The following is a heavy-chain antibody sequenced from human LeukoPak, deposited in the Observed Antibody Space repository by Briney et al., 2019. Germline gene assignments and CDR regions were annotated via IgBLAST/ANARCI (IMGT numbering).Heavy chain of an antibody. CDR2: IIPIFGTA. CDR3: AREHGYSSGWYFVGPSEQESYNWFDP. Sequence: SVKVSCKASGGTFSSYAISWVRQAPGQGLEWMGGIIPIFGTANYAHKFQGRVTITTDEATSTAYMELSSLRSEDTAVYYCAREHGYSSGWYFVGPSEQESYNWFDPWGQGTLVTVSS. V-gene: IGHV1-69*05. CDR1: GGTFSSYA. D-gene: IGHD6-19*01. J-gene: IGHJ5*02.